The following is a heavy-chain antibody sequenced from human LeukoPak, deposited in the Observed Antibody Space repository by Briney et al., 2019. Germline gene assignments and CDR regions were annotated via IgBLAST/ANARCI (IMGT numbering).Heavy chain of an antibody. V-gene: IGHV4-38-2*01. CDR3: ARAIGYYPFDY. Sequence: SETLSLTCAVSGYSISSGYYWGWIRQPPGKGLEWIGYIYYSGSTYYNPSLKSRVTISVDTSKNQFSLKLSSVTAADTAVYYCARAIGYYPFDYWGQGTLVTVSS. D-gene: IGHD3-3*01. CDR1: GYSISSGYY. CDR2: IYYSGST. J-gene: IGHJ4*02.